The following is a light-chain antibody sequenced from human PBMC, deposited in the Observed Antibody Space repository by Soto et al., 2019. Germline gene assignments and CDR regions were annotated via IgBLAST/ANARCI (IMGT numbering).Light chain of an antibody. CDR2: KAS. J-gene: IGKJ2*01. CDR3: QQYDSIAYT. CDR1: QTINSW. V-gene: IGKV1-5*03. Sequence: DIQMTQSPSTLSASVRDRVTITCRASQTINSWLAWYQQRPGKAPRLLIYKASTLESGVPSRFSGSGSGPACTLTLSTLQPDEFPTYYCQQYDSIAYTFGQGTKLDIK.